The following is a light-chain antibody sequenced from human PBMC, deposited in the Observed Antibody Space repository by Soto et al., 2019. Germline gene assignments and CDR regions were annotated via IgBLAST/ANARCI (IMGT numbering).Light chain of an antibody. CDR2: EVS. Sequence: QSVLTQPASVSGSPGQSITISCTGTSSDVGGYNYVSWYQQHPGKAPKLMIYEVSNRPSGVSNRFSGSKSGNTASLTISGLQAEDEADYYCSSYTSSSLWFGTGTKVTVL. J-gene: IGLJ1*01. CDR3: SSYTSSSLW. CDR1: SSDVGGYNY. V-gene: IGLV2-14*01.